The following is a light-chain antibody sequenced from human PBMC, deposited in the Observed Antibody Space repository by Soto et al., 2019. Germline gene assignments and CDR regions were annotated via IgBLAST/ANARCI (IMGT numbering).Light chain of an antibody. J-gene: IGKJ1*01. CDR1: QSARSF. Sequence: EIVLTQSPAALSLSPGDRATLSCTASQSARSFLAWYQQKPGQAPRLLIYGASTRATSFPARFSGSGSGTDFTLTISSLQSEDFAVYYCQQYNNWPWTFGQGTKVEIK. CDR2: GAS. CDR3: QQYNNWPWT. V-gene: IGKV3-15*01.